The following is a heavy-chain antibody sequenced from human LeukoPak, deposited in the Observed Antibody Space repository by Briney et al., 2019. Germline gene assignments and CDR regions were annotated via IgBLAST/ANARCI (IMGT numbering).Heavy chain of an antibody. D-gene: IGHD3/OR15-3a*01. V-gene: IGHV4-34*01. CDR3: ARVPHYYFGYGYFDT. J-gene: IGHJ4*02. CDR1: GGSFSGYY. Sequence: SETLSLTCVVNGGSFSGYYWSWIRQPPGTGLEWIGEIDQSGTTNYNPSLKSRVAISIDTSKKQFSLTLTSMTAADTAVYYCARVPHYYFGYGYFDTWGQGTRVTVSS. CDR2: IDQSGTT.